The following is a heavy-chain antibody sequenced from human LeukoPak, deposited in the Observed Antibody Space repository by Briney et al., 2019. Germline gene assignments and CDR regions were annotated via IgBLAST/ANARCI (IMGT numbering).Heavy chain of an antibody. D-gene: IGHD2/OR15-2a*01. Sequence: GGSLRLPCAASGFTFSSYIMSWVRQAPGKGLEWVSSITASGGSTYYADSVRGRFTISRDNSKNTLYVQLNSLRGEDTAVYYCAKGNNSRATSFDYWGQGTLVTVSS. J-gene: IGHJ4*02. CDR2: ITASGGST. CDR3: AKGNNSRATSFDY. CDR1: GFTFSSYI. V-gene: IGHV3-23*01.